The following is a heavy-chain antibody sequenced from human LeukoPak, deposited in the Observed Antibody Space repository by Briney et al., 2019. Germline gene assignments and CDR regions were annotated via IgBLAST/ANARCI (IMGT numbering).Heavy chain of an antibody. CDR3: ASLNYDGGGYYLSFDH. CDR2: IFYSGST. J-gene: IGHJ4*02. D-gene: IGHD3-22*01. V-gene: IGHV4-59*08. Sequence: SETLSLTCTVSGASISRYYWSWIRQSPGKGLEWLGFIFYSGSTNYNPSLKGRVTISVDTSKKQFSLKLSSVAAADTAVYYCASLNYDGGGYYLSFDHWGQGTLVTVSS. CDR1: GASISRYY.